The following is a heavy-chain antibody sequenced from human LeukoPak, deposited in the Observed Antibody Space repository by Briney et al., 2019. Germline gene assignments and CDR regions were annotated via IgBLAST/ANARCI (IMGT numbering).Heavy chain of an antibody. Sequence: GGTLRLSCAASGFAFSSYGMSGVRQAPRKGLEWVSAISGSGGSTYYADSVKGRFTTSRDTSKNTPYLPMNSLRAEHTAVYYCATATLLAFDIWGQGTMVTVSS. J-gene: IGHJ3*02. D-gene: IGHD2-15*01. CDR1: GFAFSSYG. CDR3: ATATLLAFDI. V-gene: IGHV3-23*01. CDR2: ISGSGGST.